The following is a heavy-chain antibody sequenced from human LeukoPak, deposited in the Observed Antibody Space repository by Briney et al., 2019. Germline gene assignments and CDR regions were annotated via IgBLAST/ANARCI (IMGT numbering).Heavy chain of an antibody. V-gene: IGHV4-4*02. CDR2: IYHNGST. Sequence: SETRSLTCAVSAGSISSSNWWTWVRQPPGKGLEWIGEIYHNGSTNYNPSLKSRVTVSVDKSKNQFSLNLSSVTAADTAVYYCARDISPSHFDYWGQGTLVTVSS. CDR1: AGSISSSNW. J-gene: IGHJ4*02. CDR3: ARDISPSHFDY. D-gene: IGHD6-6*01.